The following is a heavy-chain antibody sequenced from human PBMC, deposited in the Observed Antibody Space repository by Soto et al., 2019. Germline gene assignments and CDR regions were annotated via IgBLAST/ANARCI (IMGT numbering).Heavy chain of an antibody. J-gene: IGHJ4*02. CDR2: IYYSGST. Sequence: SATLSLTCTVSGGSISSGGYYWSWIRQHPGKGLEWIGYIYYSGSTYYNPSLKSRVTISVDTSKNQFSLKLSSVTAADTAVYYCARAPPPYDSSGYSQTYYFDYWGQGTLVTVSS. CDR1: GGSISSGGYY. CDR3: ARAPPPYDSSGYSQTYYFDY. V-gene: IGHV4-31*03. D-gene: IGHD3-22*01.